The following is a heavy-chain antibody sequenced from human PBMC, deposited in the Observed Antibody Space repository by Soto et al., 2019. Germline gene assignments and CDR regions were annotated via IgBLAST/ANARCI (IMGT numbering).Heavy chain of an antibody. CDR1: GYSFTNYW. CDR2: IYPGDSDT. V-gene: IGHV5-51*01. Sequence: GESLKISCKASGYSFTNYWIGWVRQMPGKGLEWMVIIYPGDSDTRYSPSFQGQVTISVDKSISTAYLQWSSLKASDTAMYYCARQWDRSEFYAFDIWGQGTMVTVS. D-gene: IGHD1-26*01. J-gene: IGHJ3*02. CDR3: ARQWDRSEFYAFDI.